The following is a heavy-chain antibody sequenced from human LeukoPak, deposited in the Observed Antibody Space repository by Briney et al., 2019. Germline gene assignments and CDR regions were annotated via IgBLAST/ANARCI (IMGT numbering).Heavy chain of an antibody. CDR2: IDPSDSYT. CDR3: ARHGDYGGNIFDY. CDR1: EDSFTSYW. V-gene: IGHV5-10-1*01. D-gene: IGHD4-23*01. Sequence: GASPKIPSKGVEDSFTSYWNSSVRQMPGKGLEWMGRIDPSDSYTNYSPSFQGHVTISADKSISTAYLQWSSLKASDTAMYYWARHGDYGGNIFDYWGQGTLVTVSS. J-gene: IGHJ4*02.